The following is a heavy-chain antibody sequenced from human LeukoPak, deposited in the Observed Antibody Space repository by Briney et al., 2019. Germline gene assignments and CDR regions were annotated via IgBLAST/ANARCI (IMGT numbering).Heavy chain of an antibody. J-gene: IGHJ4*02. D-gene: IGHD3-22*01. Sequence: AGGSLRLSCAASGFTFSSYGMHWVRQAPGKGLEWVAVISYDGSNKYYADSVKGRFTISRDNSKNTLYLQMNSLRADDTAVYYCAKLFTYYYDSSDPRAFDYWGQGTLVTVSS. CDR1: GFTFSSYG. CDR2: ISYDGSNK. CDR3: AKLFTYYYDSSDPRAFDY. V-gene: IGHV3-30*18.